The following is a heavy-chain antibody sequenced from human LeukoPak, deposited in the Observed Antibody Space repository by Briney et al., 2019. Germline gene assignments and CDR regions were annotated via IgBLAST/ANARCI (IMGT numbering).Heavy chain of an antibody. CDR2: ISSTGGTT. CDR3: AKNGDRGAYCTGGTCYPYFYYYMDV. D-gene: IGHD2-15*01. J-gene: IGHJ6*03. V-gene: IGHV3-23*01. Sequence: GGSLRLSCAASGITFSSYGMSWVRQAPGKGLEWVSSISSTGGTTYYADSVKGRFTIPRDNSKNTLYLQMNSLRAEDTAIYYCAKNGDRGAYCTGGTCYPYFYYYMDVWGKGTTVTI. CDR1: GITFSSYG.